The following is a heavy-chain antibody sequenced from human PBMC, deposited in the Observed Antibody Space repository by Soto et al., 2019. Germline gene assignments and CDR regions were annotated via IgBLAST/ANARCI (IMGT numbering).Heavy chain of an antibody. CDR1: GFTFSSYA. J-gene: IGHJ4*02. D-gene: IGHD6-6*01. V-gene: IGHV3-23*01. Sequence: EVQLLESGGGLVQPGGSLRLSCAASGFTFSSYAMSWVRQAPGKGLEWVSTISGSGGSTYYADSGKGRFTISRDKSKNTLDLQMSSLRAEDTAVYYCAKDPAARPFDYWGQGTLVTVSS. CDR3: AKDPAARPFDY. CDR2: ISGSGGST.